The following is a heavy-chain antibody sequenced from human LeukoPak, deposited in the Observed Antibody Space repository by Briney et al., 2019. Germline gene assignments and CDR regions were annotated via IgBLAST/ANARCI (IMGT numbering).Heavy chain of an antibody. Sequence: PGGSLRLSCAASRFTFSSYTMKWVRQAPGRGLGWVSSISGSSSYIYYADSVKGRFTISRDNARNSLYLQMDSLRAEDTAVYYCARVVWGQLTYFFDYWGQGTLVTVSS. CDR3: ARVVWGQLTYFFDY. V-gene: IGHV3-21*01. CDR2: ISGSSSYI. D-gene: IGHD3-16*01. CDR1: RFTFSSYT. J-gene: IGHJ4*02.